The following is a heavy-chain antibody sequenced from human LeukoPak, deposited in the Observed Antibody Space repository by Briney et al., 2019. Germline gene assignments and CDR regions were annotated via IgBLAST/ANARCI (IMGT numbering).Heavy chain of an antibody. CDR3: ARQFRYSSSWYVIGY. Sequence: ASVKVSRKASGYTFTSYDINWVRQATGQGLEWMGWMNPNSGNTGYAQKFQGRVTMTRNTSISTAYMELSSLRSEDTAVYYCARQFRYSSSWYVIGYWGQGTLVTVSS. CDR1: GYTFTSYD. V-gene: IGHV1-8*01. J-gene: IGHJ4*02. CDR2: MNPNSGNT. D-gene: IGHD6-13*01.